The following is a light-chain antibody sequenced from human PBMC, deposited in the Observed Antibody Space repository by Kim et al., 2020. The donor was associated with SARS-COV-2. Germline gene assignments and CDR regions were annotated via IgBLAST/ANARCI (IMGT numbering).Light chain of an antibody. CDR1: ESVTTN. CDR3: QQYNAWPT. CDR2: GAS. V-gene: IGKV3D-15*01. Sequence: TQSPATLSVSPGETVTLSCRASESVTTNIAWYQQKRGRTPRLVIYGASTRAAGIPDRFSGSGSETEFTLTISSLQSEDFAVYYCQQYNAWPTFGQGTKVDIK. J-gene: IGKJ1*01.